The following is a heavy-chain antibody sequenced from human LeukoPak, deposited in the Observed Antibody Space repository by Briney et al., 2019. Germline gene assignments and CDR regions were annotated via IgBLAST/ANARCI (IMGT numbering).Heavy chain of an antibody. J-gene: IGHJ4*02. CDR1: GYTFTDYY. CDR3: ATVPPPLSTVTTRPIDY. Sequence: APVKVSCKVSGYTFTDYYMHWVQQAPGKGLEWMGLVDPEDGETIYAEKFQGRVTITADTSTDTAYMELSSLRSEDTAVYYCATVPPPLSTVTTRPIDYWGQGTLVTVSS. CDR2: VDPEDGET. V-gene: IGHV1-69-2*01. D-gene: IGHD4-11*01.